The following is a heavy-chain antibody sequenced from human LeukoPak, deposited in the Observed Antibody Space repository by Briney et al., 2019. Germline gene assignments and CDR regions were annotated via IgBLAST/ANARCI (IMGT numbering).Heavy chain of an antibody. Sequence: PGGSLRLSCAASGFTVSSNYMSWVRQAPGKGLEWVSAISGSGGSTYYADSVKGRFTISRDNSKNTLYLQMNSLRAEDTAVYYCANVFGYQLLYEYFQHWGQGTLVTVSS. CDR3: ANVFGYQLLYEYFQH. CDR2: ISGSGGST. J-gene: IGHJ1*01. CDR1: GFTVSSNY. D-gene: IGHD2-2*02. V-gene: IGHV3-23*01.